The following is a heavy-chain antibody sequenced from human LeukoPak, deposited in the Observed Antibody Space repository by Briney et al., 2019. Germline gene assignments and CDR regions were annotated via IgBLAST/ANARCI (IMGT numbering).Heavy chain of an antibody. CDR2: INQDESKK. J-gene: IGHJ4*02. V-gene: IGHV3-7*01. CDR3: ARDHAYRADY. Sequence: GGSLRLSCAASGFTFSNDWMCWVREAPGKGLEWVANINQDESKKYYADSVKGRFTISRDNAKNSLYLQMSSLTAEDTAIYYCARDHAYRADYWGQGTLVTVSS. D-gene: IGHD2-2*01. CDR1: GFTFSNDW.